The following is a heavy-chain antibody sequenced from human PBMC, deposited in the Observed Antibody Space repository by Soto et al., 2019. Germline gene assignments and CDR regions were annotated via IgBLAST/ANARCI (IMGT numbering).Heavy chain of an antibody. J-gene: IGHJ4*02. CDR1: GLTFSSRA. V-gene: IGHV3-23*01. CDR2: ISGSGGST. Sequence: GGSLRLSCAASGLTFSSRAMSWVRQAPGKGLEWLSAISGSGGSTYYAESVKGRFTISRDNSKNTLYLQMNSLRAEDTAVYYCAVNCSGGSCQDYWGQGTLVTVSS. CDR3: AVNCSGGSCQDY. D-gene: IGHD2-15*01.